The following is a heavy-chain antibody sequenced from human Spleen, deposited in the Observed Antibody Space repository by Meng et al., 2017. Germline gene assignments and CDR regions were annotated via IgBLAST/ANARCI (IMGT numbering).Heavy chain of an antibody. Sequence: SETLSLTCAVYGGSFSGYYWGWIRQPPGKGLEWIGSIFHTGSTNYNLSLKSRVTISVDTSKNQLSLNLNSVTAADTAVYYCARMADSSALDAFDIWGQGTMVTVSS. D-gene: IGHD3-22*01. CDR2: IFHTGST. J-gene: IGHJ3*02. V-gene: IGHV4-34*12. CDR3: ARMADSSALDAFDI. CDR1: GGSFSGYY.